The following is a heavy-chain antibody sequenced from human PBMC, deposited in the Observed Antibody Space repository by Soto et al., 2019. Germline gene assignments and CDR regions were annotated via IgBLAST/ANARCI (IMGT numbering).Heavy chain of an antibody. D-gene: IGHD3-9*01. CDR3: ARLKTYDILNRSDY. J-gene: IGHJ4*02. Sequence: QVQLQESGPGLVKPSGTLSLTCAVSGASIGTSNWWSWVRQSPGKGLEWIGEIHDSGSTKYNPSLKSRGATSLDKSKNQFSLNVSSVTAADTAVYYCARLKTYDILNRSDYWGQGSLVTVSS. CDR1: GASIGTSNW. CDR2: IHDSGST. V-gene: IGHV4-4*02.